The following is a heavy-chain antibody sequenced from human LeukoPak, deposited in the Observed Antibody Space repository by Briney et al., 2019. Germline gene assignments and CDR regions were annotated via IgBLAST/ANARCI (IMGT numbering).Heavy chain of an antibody. CDR3: AKAVSCSSTSCYRSYGMDV. CDR2: ISGSCVST. D-gene: IGHD2-2*02. Sequence: GGSLRLSCAASGFTFSSYGMSWVRQAPGEGMEWVSGISGSCVSTFYADSVNAPFTISRHNSKTTLYLQMNSLRAEDTAVYYCAKAVSCSSTSCYRSYGMDVWGQGTTVTVSS. V-gene: IGHV3-23*01. CDR1: GFTFSSYG. J-gene: IGHJ6*02.